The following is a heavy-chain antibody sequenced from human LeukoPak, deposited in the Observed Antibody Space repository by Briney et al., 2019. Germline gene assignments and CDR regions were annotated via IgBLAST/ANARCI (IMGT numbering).Heavy chain of an antibody. CDR3: ARGHSEYSSSDAFDI. J-gene: IGHJ3*02. V-gene: IGHV1-69*13. D-gene: IGHD6-6*01. CDR1: GGTFSNYA. Sequence: ASVKVSCKASGGTFSNYAINWVRQAPGQGLEWMGGIIPIFGTANYAQKFQGRVTITADESTSTAYMELSSLRSEDTAVYYCARGHSEYSSSDAFDIWGQGTMVTVSS. CDR2: IIPIFGTA.